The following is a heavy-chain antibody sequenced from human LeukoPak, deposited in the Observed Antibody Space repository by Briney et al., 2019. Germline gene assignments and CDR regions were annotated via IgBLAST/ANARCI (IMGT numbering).Heavy chain of an antibody. V-gene: IGHV3-33*01. CDR3: TRDWGSHEAIHY. J-gene: IGHJ4*02. CDR2: IWHDGRNK. Sequence: GGSLSLSCAASGFTFSSYGIHWVRQTPGKGLEWVAVIWHDGRNKYYADSVKGRFTISRDNSKNTMLLQMYCLRAEDTAIYYCTRDWGSHEAIHYWGQGTLVTVSS. D-gene: IGHD3-16*01. CDR1: GFTFSSYG.